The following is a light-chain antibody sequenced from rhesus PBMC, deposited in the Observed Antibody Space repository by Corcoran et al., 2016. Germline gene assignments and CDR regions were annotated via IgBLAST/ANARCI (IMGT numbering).Light chain of an antibody. CDR3: QQHNSYPWT. Sequence: DIQMTQSPSSLSASVGDTVTITCRASQGISNYLAWYQQKPGKAPKPLIYYATNLESGVPSRFSGSGSGTYFTLTISSLQPEDFAIDYCQQHNSYPWTFGQGTKVEIK. V-gene: IGKV1S14*01. CDR1: QGISNY. CDR2: YAT. J-gene: IGKJ1*01.